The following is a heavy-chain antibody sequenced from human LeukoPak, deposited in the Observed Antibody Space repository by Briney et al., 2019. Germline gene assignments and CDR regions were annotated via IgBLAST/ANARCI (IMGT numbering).Heavy chain of an antibody. Sequence: SETLSLTCTVSGGSISSYYWSWIRQPPGKGLEWVGYIYYSGSTNYNPSLKSRVTISVDTSKNQFSLKLSSVTAADTAVYYCAREGGWDLRGYFDYWGQGTLVTVSS. CDR2: IYYSGST. CDR1: GGSISSYY. J-gene: IGHJ4*02. V-gene: IGHV4-59*01. D-gene: IGHD1-26*01. CDR3: AREGGWDLRGYFDY.